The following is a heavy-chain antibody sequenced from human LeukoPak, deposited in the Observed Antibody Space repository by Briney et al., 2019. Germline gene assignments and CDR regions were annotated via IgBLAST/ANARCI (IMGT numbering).Heavy chain of an antibody. CDR1: GYTFTSYY. Sequence: ASVKVSCKASGYTFTSYYMHWVRQAPGQGLEWMGIINPSGGSTSYAQKFQGRVTMTRDTSTSTVYMELSSLRSEDTAVYYCAREYSHLGKGPNWFDPWGQGTLVTVSA. V-gene: IGHV1-46*01. D-gene: IGHD5-12*01. CDR2: INPSGGST. J-gene: IGHJ5*02. CDR3: AREYSHLGKGPNWFDP.